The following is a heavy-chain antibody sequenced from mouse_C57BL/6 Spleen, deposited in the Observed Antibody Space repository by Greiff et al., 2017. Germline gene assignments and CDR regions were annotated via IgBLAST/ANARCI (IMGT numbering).Heavy chain of an antibody. J-gene: IGHJ2*01. CDR1: GYTFTSYG. V-gene: IGHV1-81*01. CDR3: ARRYYGSSYRDYFDY. Sequence: VQLQQSGAELARPGALVKLSCKASGYTFTSYGISWVKQRTGQGLEWIGEIYPRSGNTYYNEKFKGKATLTADKSSSTAYMELRSLTSEDSAVYFCARRYYGSSYRDYFDYWGQGTTLTVSS. CDR2: IYPRSGNT. D-gene: IGHD1-1*01.